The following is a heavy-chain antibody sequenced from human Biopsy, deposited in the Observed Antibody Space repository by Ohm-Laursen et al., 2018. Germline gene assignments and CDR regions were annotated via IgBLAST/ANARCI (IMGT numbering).Heavy chain of an antibody. D-gene: IGHD1-7*01. V-gene: IGHV1-8*01. J-gene: IGHJ5*02. CDR3: GRAVRNQLLTDP. Sequence: ATVKISCKASGYTFTSYDITWVRQASGQGPEWIGWLNPVSGNSNFGQKFRGRVTGTSDTSISTAYMELSGLTSDDTATYYCGRAVRNQLLTDPWGQGTLVTVTS. CDR2: LNPVSGNS. CDR1: GYTFTSYD.